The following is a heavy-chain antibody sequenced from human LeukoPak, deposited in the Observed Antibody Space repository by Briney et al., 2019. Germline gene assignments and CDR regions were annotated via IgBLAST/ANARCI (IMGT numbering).Heavy chain of an antibody. J-gene: IGHJ6*03. CDR3: AREYYYDSSGYLHYYMDV. CDR2: ISSSSSYI. Sequence: GGSLRLSCAASGFTFSSYSMNWVRQAPGKGLERVSSISSSSSYIYYADSVKGRFTISRDNAKNSLYLQMNSLRAEDTAVYYCAREYYYDSSGYLHYYMDVWGKGTTVTVSS. CDR1: GFTFSSYS. D-gene: IGHD3-22*01. V-gene: IGHV3-21*01.